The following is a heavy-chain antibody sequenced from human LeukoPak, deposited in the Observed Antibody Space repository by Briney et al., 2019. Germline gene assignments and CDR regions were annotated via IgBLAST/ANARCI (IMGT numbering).Heavy chain of an antibody. V-gene: IGHV3-21*01. Sequence: GGSLRLSCAASGFTFSSYSMNWVRQAPGKGLEWVSSISSSSSYIYYADSVKGRFTISRDNAKNSLYLQMNSLRAEDTAVYYCARELDVPAVSFDYWGQGTLVTVSS. CDR3: ARELDVPAVSFDY. CDR2: ISSSSSYI. D-gene: IGHD2-2*01. J-gene: IGHJ4*02. CDR1: GFTFSSYS.